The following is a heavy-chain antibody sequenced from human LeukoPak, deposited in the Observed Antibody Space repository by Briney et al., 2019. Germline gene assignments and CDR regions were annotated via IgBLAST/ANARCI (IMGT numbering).Heavy chain of an antibody. V-gene: IGHV1-2*02. CDR2: INPNSGGT. J-gene: IGHJ5*02. Sequence: ASVKVSCRASGYTFTSYDINWVRQATGQGLEWMGWINPNSGGTNYAQKFQGRVTMTRDTSISTAYMELSRLRSDDTAVYYCARAKGRSSGGSCSDPWGQGTLVTVSS. CDR3: ARAKGRSSGGSCSDP. CDR1: GYTFTSYD. D-gene: IGHD2-15*01.